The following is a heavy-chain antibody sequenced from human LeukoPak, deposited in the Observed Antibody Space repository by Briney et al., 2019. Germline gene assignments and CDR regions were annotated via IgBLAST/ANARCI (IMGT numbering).Heavy chain of an antibody. Sequence: PGGSLRLSCAASGFTFSSYGMHWVRQAPGKGLEWVAVIWYGGSNKYYADSVKGRFTISRDNSKNTLYLQMSSLRAEDTAVYYRAKDSSSWYEAFDIWGQGTMVTVSS. CDR1: GFTFSSYG. CDR3: AKDSSSWYEAFDI. CDR2: IWYGGSNK. V-gene: IGHV3-30*02. D-gene: IGHD6-13*01. J-gene: IGHJ3*02.